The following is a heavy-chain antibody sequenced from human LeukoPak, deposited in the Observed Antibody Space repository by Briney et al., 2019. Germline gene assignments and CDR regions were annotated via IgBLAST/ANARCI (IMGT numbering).Heavy chain of an antibody. V-gene: IGHV1-69*06. CDR1: GGTFTSYA. CDR3: AGGPSRTAAAGTPYYYYYYMDV. CDR2: IIPIFGTA. D-gene: IGHD6-13*01. Sequence: ASVKVSCKASGGTFTSYAISWVRQAPGQGLEWMGGIIPIFGTANYAQKFQGRVTITADKSTSTAYMELSSLRSEDTAVYYCAGGPSRTAAAGTPYYYYYYMDVWGKGTTVTVSS. J-gene: IGHJ6*03.